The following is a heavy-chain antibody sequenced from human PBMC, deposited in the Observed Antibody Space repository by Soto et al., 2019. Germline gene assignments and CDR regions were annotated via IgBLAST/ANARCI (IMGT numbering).Heavy chain of an antibody. D-gene: IGHD3-3*01. CDR3: TTDWGDFWSGYYDS. Sequence: GGSLRLSCAASGFTFSNAWMSWVRQAPGKGLEWVGRIKSKTDGGTTDYAAPVKGRFTISRDDSKNTLYLQMNSLKTDDTAVYYCTTDWGDFWSGYYDSWGQGTMVTVSS. CDR2: IKSKTDGGTT. V-gene: IGHV3-15*01. J-gene: IGHJ4*02. CDR1: GFTFSNAW.